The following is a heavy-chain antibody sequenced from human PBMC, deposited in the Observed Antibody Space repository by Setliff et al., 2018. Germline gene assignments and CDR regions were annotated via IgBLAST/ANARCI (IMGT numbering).Heavy chain of an antibody. D-gene: IGHD2-8*02. CDR3: SRLVRYCTVTSCQRASGGEH. Sequence: VKVSCKASGYTFTDYGITWVRQAPGQGLEWMGWISGYTGNTNYAHKLQGRVTLTTDTSTGTAYMELRSLRSDDTAVYYCSRLVRYCTVTSCQRASGGEHWGQGTLVTVSS. CDR1: GYTFTDYG. CDR2: ISGYTGNT. J-gene: IGHJ1*01. V-gene: IGHV1-18*01.